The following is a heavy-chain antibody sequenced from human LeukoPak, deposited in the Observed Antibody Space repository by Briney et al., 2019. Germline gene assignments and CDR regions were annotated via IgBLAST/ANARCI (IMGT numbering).Heavy chain of an antibody. J-gene: IGHJ4*02. Sequence: GRSLRLSYAASGLTFREYAMIWVRQASGKGLVWVVFIRSKAYGGTTEYAASVKGNFNIPRDDHKRLGYQQTNILKTEHTAVYYCIRAYYSSGYYRYFDYWGEGTLVTVSS. CDR2: IRSKAYGGTT. CDR1: GLTFREYA. D-gene: IGHD3-22*01. V-gene: IGHV3-49*04. CDR3: IRAYYSSGYYRYFDY.